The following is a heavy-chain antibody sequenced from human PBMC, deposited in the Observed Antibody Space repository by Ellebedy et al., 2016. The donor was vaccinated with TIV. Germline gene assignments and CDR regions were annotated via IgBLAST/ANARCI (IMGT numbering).Heavy chain of an antibody. CDR2: IYYSGGT. CDR3: ARGGSGTYSYYFDY. CDR1: GGSVSSADYY. V-gene: IGHV4-30-4*01. Sequence: MPSETLSLTCTVSGGSVSSADYYWSWIRQPPGKGLEWIGYIYYSGGTYQNPFLKSRLTISVDTSKNQFSLKLRSVTAADTAVYYCARGGSGTYSYYFDYWGQGILVTVSS. D-gene: IGHD1-26*01. J-gene: IGHJ4*02.